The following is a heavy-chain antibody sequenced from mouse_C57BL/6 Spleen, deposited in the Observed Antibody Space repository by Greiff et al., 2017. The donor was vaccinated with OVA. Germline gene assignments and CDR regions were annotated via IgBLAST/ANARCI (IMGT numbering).Heavy chain of an antibody. CDR1: GFTFSDFY. J-gene: IGHJ4*01. V-gene: IGHV7-1*01. D-gene: IGHD2-4*01. CDR2: SRNKANGYTT. CDR3: ARDLYDYDVEGKTYYAMDY. Sequence: EVQVVESGGGLVQSGRSLRLSCATSGFTFSDFYMEWVRQAPGKGLEWIAASRNKANGYTTAYRASVKGRFIVSIDTSQSILYLQMNALRAEDTAIYYCARDLYDYDVEGKTYYAMDYWGQGTSVTVSS.